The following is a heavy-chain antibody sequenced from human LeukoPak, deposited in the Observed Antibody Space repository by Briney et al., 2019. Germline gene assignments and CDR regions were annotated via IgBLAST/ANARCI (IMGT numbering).Heavy chain of an antibody. D-gene: IGHD4-17*01. J-gene: IGHJ5*02. V-gene: IGHV1-18*01. CDR1: GYTFTRYG. CDR3: ARDNARAVTTESFDG. Sequence: ASVKVSCKASGYTFTRYGISWVREAPGHGLEWMGWISAYNGNTNHAQKLQGRVTMTPDTSTSTAYMVLRSLRSDDTAVYYGARDNARAVTTESFDGWGQRTLVTVS. CDR2: ISAYNGNT.